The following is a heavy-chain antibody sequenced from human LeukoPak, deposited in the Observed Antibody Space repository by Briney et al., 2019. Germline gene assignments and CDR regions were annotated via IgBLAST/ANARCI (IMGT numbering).Heavy chain of an antibody. Sequence: GASVKVSCKASGGTFSSYAIGWVRQAPGQGLEWMGGIIPIFGTANYAQKFQGRVTITTDESTSTAYMELSSLRSEDTAVYYCAVGDIVVVPAAIGHWFDPWGQGTLVTVSS. CDR1: GGTFSSYA. D-gene: IGHD2-2*01. CDR2: IIPIFGTA. CDR3: AVGDIVVVPAAIGHWFDP. J-gene: IGHJ5*02. V-gene: IGHV1-69*05.